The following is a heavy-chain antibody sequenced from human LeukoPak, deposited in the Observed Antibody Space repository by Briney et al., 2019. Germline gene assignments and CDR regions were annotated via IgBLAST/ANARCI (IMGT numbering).Heavy chain of an antibody. V-gene: IGHV4-34*01. Sequence: SETLSLTCTVSGGSISSYYWSWIRQPPGKGLEWIGEINHSGSTNYNPSLKSRVTISVDTSKNQFSLKLSSVTAADTAVYYCARGKMSYDFWSGYARGGFDYWGQGTLVTVSS. D-gene: IGHD3-3*01. CDR3: ARGKMSYDFWSGYARGGFDY. CDR1: GGSISSYY. CDR2: INHSGST. J-gene: IGHJ4*02.